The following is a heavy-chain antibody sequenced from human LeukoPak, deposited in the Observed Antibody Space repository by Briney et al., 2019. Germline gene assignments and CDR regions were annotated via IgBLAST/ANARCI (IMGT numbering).Heavy chain of an antibody. V-gene: IGHV3-23*01. CDR2: ISTSGGST. J-gene: IGHJ4*02. CDR3: AIMHRYYDGSGYWVQ. Sequence: GGSLRLSCAASGFTFSSYAMSWVRHAPGKGLEWVSGISTSGGSTSYADSVKGRFTISRDNPRNTLYMQMNSLRDEDTAVYYCAIMHRYYDGSGYWVQWGQGTLVTVSS. D-gene: IGHD3-22*01. CDR1: GFTFSSYA.